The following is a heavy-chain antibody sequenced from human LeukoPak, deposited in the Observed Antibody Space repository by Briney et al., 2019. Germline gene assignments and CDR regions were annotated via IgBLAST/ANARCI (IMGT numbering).Heavy chain of an antibody. CDR3: ARAVEGSPYYYYYGMDF. CDR1: GGTFSSYA. J-gene: IGHJ6*02. CDR2: IIPILGIA. Sequence: SVKVSCKASGGTFSSYAISWVRQAPGQGLEWMGWIIPILGIANYAQKFQGRVTITADTSTSTAYMELSSLRSEDTAVYYCARAVEGSPYYYYYGMDFWGQGTTVTVSS. V-gene: IGHV1-69*10.